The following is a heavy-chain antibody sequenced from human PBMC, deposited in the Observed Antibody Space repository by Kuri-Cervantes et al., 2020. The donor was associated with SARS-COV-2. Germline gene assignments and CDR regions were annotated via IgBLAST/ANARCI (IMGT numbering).Heavy chain of an antibody. CDR3: ARENQGNYYDSSGYYHYYYYGMDV. CDR2: IWYDGSNK. Sequence: GGSLRLSCAASGFTFSSYGMHWVRQAPGKGLEWVAVIWYDGSNKYYADSVKGRFTISRDNSKNTLYLQMSSLRDEDTAVYYCARENQGNYYDSSGYYHYYYYGMDVWGQGTTVTVSS. D-gene: IGHD3-22*01. CDR1: GFTFSSYG. J-gene: IGHJ6*02. V-gene: IGHV3-33*08.